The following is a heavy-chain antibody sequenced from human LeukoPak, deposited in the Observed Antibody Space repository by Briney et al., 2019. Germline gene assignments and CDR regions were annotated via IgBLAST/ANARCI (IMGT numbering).Heavy chain of an antibody. V-gene: IGHV1-18*01. CDR1: GYAFTSYG. Sequence: ASVKVSCKASGYAFTSYGISWVRQAPGQGLGWMGWISAYNGNTNYAQKLQGRVTMTTDTSTSTAYMELRSLRSDDTAVYYCARDEMATDFDYWGQGTLVTVSS. CDR2: ISAYNGNT. CDR3: ARDEMATDFDY. D-gene: IGHD5-24*01. J-gene: IGHJ4*02.